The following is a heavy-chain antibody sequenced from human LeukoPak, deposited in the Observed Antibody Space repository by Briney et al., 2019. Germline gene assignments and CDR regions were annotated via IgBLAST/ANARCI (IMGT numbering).Heavy chain of an antibody. CDR1: GGSISSGDYY. D-gene: IGHD3-22*01. CDR3: ARAWYYYDSGPRAFDI. J-gene: IGHJ3*02. Sequence: SQTLSLTCTVSGGSISSGDYYWSWIRQPPGKGLEWIGYIYYSGSTYYNPSLKSRVTISVDTSKNQFSLKLSSVTAADTAVYYCARAWYYYDSGPRAFDIWGQGTKVTVSS. V-gene: IGHV4-30-4*01. CDR2: IYYSGST.